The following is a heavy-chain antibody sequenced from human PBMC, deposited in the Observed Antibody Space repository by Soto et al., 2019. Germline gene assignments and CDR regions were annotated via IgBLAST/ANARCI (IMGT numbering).Heavy chain of an antibody. CDR3: ARVGQWGGMDV. CDR1: GYTFTKYA. CDR2: INPANGNT. D-gene: IGHD1-26*01. Sequence: ASVKVSCKASGYTFTKYAIHWLRQAPAQSLEWMGWINPANGNTKHSQTFQGRVTVTRDTSAGTTYMELSSLRSEDTAVYYCARVGQWGGMDVWGQGTTVTVSS. V-gene: IGHV1-3*01. J-gene: IGHJ6*02.